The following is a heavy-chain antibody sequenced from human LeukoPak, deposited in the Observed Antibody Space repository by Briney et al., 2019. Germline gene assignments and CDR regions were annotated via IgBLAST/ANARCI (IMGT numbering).Heavy chain of an antibody. Sequence: PGGSLRLSCVASGFTINSYWMHWLRHAPGNGLVWVSLTNGDGTSTSYEDSVKGRFTTCRVKSKNMLYLKMIRLKDESLAVYYCAVQQLYCTGSYCYFDSWGQGNLVTVSS. CDR2: TNGDGTST. CDR1: GFTINSYW. V-gene: IGHV3-74*01. CDR3: AVQQLYCTGSYCYFDS. D-gene: IGHD2-8*02. J-gene: IGHJ4*02.